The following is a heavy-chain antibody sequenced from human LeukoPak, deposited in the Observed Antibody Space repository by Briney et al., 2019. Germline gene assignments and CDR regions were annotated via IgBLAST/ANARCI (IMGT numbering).Heavy chain of an antibody. CDR3: ARAQYSTYYYYYMDV. D-gene: IGHD6-6*01. CDR2: MNPNSGNT. V-gene: IGHV1-8*01. Sequence: GASVKVSCKASGYTFTSYDINWVRQATGQGLEWMGWMNPNSGNTGYAQKFQGRVTMTRNTSISTAYMELSSLRSEDTAVYYCARAQYSTYYYYYMDVWGKGTTVTVSS. CDR1: GYTFTSYD. J-gene: IGHJ6*03.